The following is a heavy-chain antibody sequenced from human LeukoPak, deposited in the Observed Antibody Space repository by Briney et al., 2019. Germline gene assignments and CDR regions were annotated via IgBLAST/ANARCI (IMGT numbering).Heavy chain of an antibody. CDR2: ISSSASTI. D-gene: IGHD6-19*01. V-gene: IGHV3-48*03. Sequence: GGSLRLSCAASGFTFSSYEMNWVRQAPGKGLEWVSYISSSASTIYYGDSVKGRFTISRDNAKNSLTLQMNSLRAEDTAVYYCASGIAVERRPHDYWGQGTLVTVSS. J-gene: IGHJ4*02. CDR1: GFTFSSYE. CDR3: ASGIAVERRPHDY.